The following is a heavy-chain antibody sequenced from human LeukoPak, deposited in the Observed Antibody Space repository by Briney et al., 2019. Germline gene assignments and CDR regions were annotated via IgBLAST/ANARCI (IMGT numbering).Heavy chain of an antibody. D-gene: IGHD6-6*01. CDR2: IYYSGST. CDR1: GGSISSHY. J-gene: IGHJ6*03. Sequence: SETLSLTCIVSGGSISSHYWSWIRQPPGKGLEWIGFIYYSGSTNYNPSFQSRVTISVDTSKSQFSLKLRSVTAADTAVYYCARDETRSSGDYHYYMAVWGKGTTVTVSS. V-gene: IGHV4-59*11. CDR3: ARDETRSSGDYHYYMAV.